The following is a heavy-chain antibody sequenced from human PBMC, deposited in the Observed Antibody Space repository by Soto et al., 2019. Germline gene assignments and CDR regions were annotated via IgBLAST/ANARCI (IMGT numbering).Heavy chain of an antibody. CDR1: GGSISSSSFH. D-gene: IGHD6-13*01. V-gene: IGHV4-39*01. Sequence: SETLSLTCTVSGGSISSSSFHLGWIRQPPGKGLEWIGSIYYSGSTYYSPSLKSRVTISVDTSKDQFSLKLSSVTAADTAVYYCARRERAAGTDWWFDPWGQGTLVTVSS. CDR3: ARRERAAGTDWWFDP. CDR2: IYYSGST. J-gene: IGHJ5*02.